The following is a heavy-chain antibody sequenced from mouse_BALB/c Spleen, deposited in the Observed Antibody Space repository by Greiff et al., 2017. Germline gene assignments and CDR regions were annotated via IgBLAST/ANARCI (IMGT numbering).Heavy chain of an antibody. J-gene: IGHJ4*01. D-gene: IGHD1-1*01. Sequence: EVHLVESGPDLVKPSQSLSLTCTVTGYSITSGYSWHWIRPFPGNKLEWMGYIHYSGSTNYNPSLKGRISITRDTSKNQFFLQLNSVTTEDTATYYCARGVVAPYYAMDYWGQGTSVTVSA. CDR1: GYSITSGYS. CDR2: IHYSGST. V-gene: IGHV3-1*02. CDR3: ARGVVAPYYAMDY.